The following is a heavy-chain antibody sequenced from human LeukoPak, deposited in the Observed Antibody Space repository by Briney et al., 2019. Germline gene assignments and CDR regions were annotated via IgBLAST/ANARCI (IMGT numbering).Heavy chain of an antibody. CDR2: INHSGST. CDR1: GGSFSGYY. CDR3: AREGTESYYYDSSGYPPDY. J-gene: IGHJ4*02. D-gene: IGHD3-22*01. V-gene: IGHV4-34*01. Sequence: SETLSLTCAVYGGSFSGYYRTWIRQPPGKGLEWIGEINHSGSTNYNPSLKSRVTISVDTSKNQFSLKLSSVTAADTAVYYCAREGTESYYYDSSGYPPDYWGQGTLVTVSS.